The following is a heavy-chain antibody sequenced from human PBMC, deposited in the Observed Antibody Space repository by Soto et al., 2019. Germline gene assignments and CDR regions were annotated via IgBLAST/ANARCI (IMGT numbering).Heavy chain of an antibody. CDR2: INAGNGNT. J-gene: IGHJ4*02. CDR1: GYTFTSYA. V-gene: IGHV1-3*05. Sequence: QVQLVQSGAEEKKPGASVKVSCKASGYTFTSYAMHWVRQAPGQRLEWMGWINAGNGNTKYSQKFQGRVTITRDTSASTAYMELSSLRSEDTSVYYCARGIAHYYFDYWGQGTLVTVSS. D-gene: IGHD6-13*01. CDR3: ARGIAHYYFDY.